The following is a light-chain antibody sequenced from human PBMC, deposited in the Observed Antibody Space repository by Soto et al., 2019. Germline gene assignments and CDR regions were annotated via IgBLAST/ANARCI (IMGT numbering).Light chain of an antibody. V-gene: IGKV1-5*03. CDR2: KSS. CDR3: LQYFDYYRT. Sequence: DIQMTQSPSTLSASVGDSVTITCRASQIIYSWLAWYQQKPGNAPKLLIYKSSTVERGVPSRFSGSGSETEFPLTINSRQPDDFATYYCLQYFDYYRTFGQGTKVEIK. J-gene: IGKJ1*01. CDR1: QIIYSW.